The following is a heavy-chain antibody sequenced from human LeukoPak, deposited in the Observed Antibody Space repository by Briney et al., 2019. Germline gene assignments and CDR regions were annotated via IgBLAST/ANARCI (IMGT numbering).Heavy chain of an antibody. V-gene: IGHV3-23*01. CDR3: AKRRGISTRDEYYIDY. CDR2: ISGSGGST. CDR1: GGSFSGYY. Sequence: PSETLSLTCAVYGGSFSGYYWSWVRQAPGKGLEWVSAISGSGGSTYYADSVKGRFTISRDNSKNTLYLQMNSLRAEDTAVYYCAKRRGISTRDEYYIDYWGQGTLVTVSS. J-gene: IGHJ4*02. D-gene: IGHD1-1*01.